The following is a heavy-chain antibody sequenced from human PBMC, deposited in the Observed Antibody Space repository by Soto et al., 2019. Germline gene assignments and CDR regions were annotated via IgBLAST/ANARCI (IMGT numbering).Heavy chain of an antibody. D-gene: IGHD3-9*01. CDR1: GFTFDDYT. CDR2: ISWDGGST. CDR3: AKDRGYDILTGYFSYFDY. J-gene: IGHJ4*02. Sequence: GGSLRLSCAASGFTFDDYTMHWVRQAPGKGLEWVSLISWDGGSTYYADSVKGRFTISRDNSKNSLYLQMNSLRTEDTALYYCAKDRGYDILTGYFSYFDYWGQGTLVTVSS. V-gene: IGHV3-43*01.